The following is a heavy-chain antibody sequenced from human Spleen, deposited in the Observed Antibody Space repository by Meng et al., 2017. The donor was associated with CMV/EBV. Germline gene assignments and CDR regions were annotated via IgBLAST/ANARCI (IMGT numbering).Heavy chain of an antibody. CDR2: IYYSGST. CDR3: ARDWLSSNPAYFYVLDV. Sequence: SETLSLTCTVSGGSISSSSYYWGWIRQPPGKGLEWIGSIYYSGSTYYNPSLKSRVTISVDTSKNQFSLRLSSVTAADTAMYYCARDWLSSNPAYFYVLDVWGQGTTVTVSS. V-gene: IGHV4-39*07. J-gene: IGHJ6*02. CDR1: GGSISSSSYY. D-gene: IGHD4-11*01.